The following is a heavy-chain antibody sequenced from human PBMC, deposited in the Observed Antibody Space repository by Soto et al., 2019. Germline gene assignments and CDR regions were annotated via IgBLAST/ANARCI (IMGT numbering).Heavy chain of an antibody. CDR1: GFSLSTSGVG. Sequence: QITLKESGPTLVKPTQTLTLTCTFSGFSLSTSGVGVGWIRQPPGKALEWLALTYWNDDKRYSPSLKSRLTITKDTSKNQVVLTMTNMDPVDTATYYCAHSPLNYDFWSGYYGGSWFDPWGQGTLVTVSS. D-gene: IGHD3-3*01. V-gene: IGHV2-5*01. CDR3: AHSPLNYDFWSGYYGGSWFDP. CDR2: TYWNDDK. J-gene: IGHJ5*02.